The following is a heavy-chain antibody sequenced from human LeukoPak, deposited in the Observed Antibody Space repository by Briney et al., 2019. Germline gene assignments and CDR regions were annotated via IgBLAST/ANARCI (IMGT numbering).Heavy chain of an antibody. CDR1: GFTFSAYA. CDR2: ISGSGGTT. D-gene: IGHD3-22*01. Sequence: GGSLRLSCAASGFTFSAYAMAWVRQAPGKGLGWVSTISGSGGTTSSADSVKGRFTISRDNSKNILYLQVNSLRAGDTAVYYCVKDYYYDSSGYYYGDAFDIWGQGTMVTVSS. CDR3: VKDYYYDSSGYYYGDAFDI. J-gene: IGHJ3*02. V-gene: IGHV3-23*01.